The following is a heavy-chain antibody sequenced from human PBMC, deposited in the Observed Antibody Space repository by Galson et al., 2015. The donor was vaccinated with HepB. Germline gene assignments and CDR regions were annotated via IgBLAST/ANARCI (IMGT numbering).Heavy chain of an antibody. J-gene: IGHJ5*02. CDR3: ARDRGYDFWSGFDH. Sequence: SLRLSCAASGFTFSSYSMNWVRQAPGKGLEWVSSISSSSSYIYYADSVKGRFTISRDNAKNSLYLQMNSLRAEDTAVYYCARDRGYDFWSGFDHWGQGTLVTVSS. CDR1: GFTFSSYS. V-gene: IGHV3-21*01. CDR2: ISSSSSYI. D-gene: IGHD3-3*01.